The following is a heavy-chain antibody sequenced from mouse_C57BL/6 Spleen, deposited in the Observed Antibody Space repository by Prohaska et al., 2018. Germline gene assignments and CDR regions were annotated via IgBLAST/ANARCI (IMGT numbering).Heavy chain of an antibody. CDR2: IYPRSGNT. D-gene: IGHD4-1*02. J-gene: IGHJ2*01. Sequence: SVKLSCKASGYTFTSYGISWVKQRTGQGLEWIGEIYPRSGNTYYNEKFKAKATLTADKSSSTAYMELRSLTSEDSAVYFCARGGNSYYFDYWGQGTTLTVSS. V-gene: IGHV1-81*01. CDR3: ARGGNSYYFDY. CDR1: GYTFTSYG.